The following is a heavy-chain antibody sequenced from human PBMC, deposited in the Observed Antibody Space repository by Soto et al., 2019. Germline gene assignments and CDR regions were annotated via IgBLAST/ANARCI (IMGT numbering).Heavy chain of an antibody. CDR2: IVVGSGNT. V-gene: IGHV1-58*01. Sequence: AVKVSCKASGFTFTRSAVQWVRQARGQRLEWIGWIVVGSGNTNYAQKFQERVTITRDMSTSTAYMELSSLRSEDTAVYYCAADVGYYDSTRPDAFDIWGQGTMVTVSS. J-gene: IGHJ3*02. CDR1: GFTFTRSA. D-gene: IGHD3-22*01. CDR3: AADVGYYDSTRPDAFDI.